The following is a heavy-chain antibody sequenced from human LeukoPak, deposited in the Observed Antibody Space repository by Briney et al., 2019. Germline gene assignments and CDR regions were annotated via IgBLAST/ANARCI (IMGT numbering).Heavy chain of an antibody. D-gene: IGHD3-10*01. CDR2: INHSGST. CDR3: ARGTHSPLGFGESLDY. Sequence: SETLSLTCAVYGGSFSGYYWSWIRQPPGKGLEWIGEINHSGSTNYNPSLKSRVTISVDTSKNQFSLKLSSVTAADTAVYYCARGTHSPLGFGESLDYWGQGTLVTVSS. V-gene: IGHV4-34*01. CDR1: GGSFSGYY. J-gene: IGHJ4*02.